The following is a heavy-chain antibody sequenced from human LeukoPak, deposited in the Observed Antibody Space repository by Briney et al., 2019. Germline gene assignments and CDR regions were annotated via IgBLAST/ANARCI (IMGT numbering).Heavy chain of an antibody. CDR2: VYYSGTT. J-gene: IGHJ4*02. V-gene: IGHV4-39*07. CDR1: GGSISLSYYY. Sequence: SETLSPTCSVSGGSISLSYYYWGWIRQPPGKALEWIGSVYYSGTTSYNPSLKSRVTISVDMSKNHFSLRLSSATAADTAMYYCARGTLYSGWSYYFDYWGQGSQVTVSS. D-gene: IGHD6-19*01. CDR3: ARGTLYSGWSYYFDY.